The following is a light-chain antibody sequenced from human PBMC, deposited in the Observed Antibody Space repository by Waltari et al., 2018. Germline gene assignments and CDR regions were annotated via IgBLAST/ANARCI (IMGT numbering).Light chain of an antibody. CDR3: MSYTSSSSWI. CDR2: DVS. J-gene: IGLJ2*01. CDR1: SSDVGAYNY. V-gene: IGLV2-14*03. Sequence: QSALTQPASVSGSPGQSITLPCTGTSSDVGAYNYVSWYQQHPGKAPKLMISDVSDRPPGVSNRFSGSKSGNTASLTISGLQAEDEADYFCMSYTSSSSWIFGGGTKLTVL.